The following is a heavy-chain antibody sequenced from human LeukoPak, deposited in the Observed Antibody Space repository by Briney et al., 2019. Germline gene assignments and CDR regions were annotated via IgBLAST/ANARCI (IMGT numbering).Heavy chain of an antibody. V-gene: IGHV4-61*01. CDR3: ARESGRVRGVEDGSYLN. D-gene: IGHD1-26*01. J-gene: IGHJ4*02. Sequence: PSETLSLTCTVSVDSPRIGSSISSASYYWGWIRQPPGKGLEGIGHIYSGGSTNYNPSLKSRVTISVDTSKNQFSLKLSSVTAADTAVYYCARESGRVRGVEDGSYLNWGQGTLVTVSS. CDR1: VDSPRIGSSISSASYY. CDR2: IYSGGST.